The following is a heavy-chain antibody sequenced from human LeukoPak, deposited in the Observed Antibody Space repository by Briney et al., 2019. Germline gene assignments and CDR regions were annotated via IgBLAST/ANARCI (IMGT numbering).Heavy chain of an antibody. J-gene: IGHJ6*03. CDR2: IIPIFGTA. Sequence: ASVKVSCXASGGTFSSYAISWVRQAPGQGLEWMGRIIPIFGTANYAQKFQGRVTITTDESTSTAYMELSSLRSEDTAVYYCAIEAYYYYYYMDVWGKGTTVTVSS. CDR3: AIEAYYYYYYMDV. V-gene: IGHV1-69*05. CDR1: GGTFSSYA.